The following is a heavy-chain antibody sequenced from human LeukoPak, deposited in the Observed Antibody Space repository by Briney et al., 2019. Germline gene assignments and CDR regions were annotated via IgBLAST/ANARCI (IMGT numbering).Heavy chain of an antibody. Sequence: GASVKVSCKASGGTFSSYAISWVRQAPGQGLEWMGGIIPIFGTANYAQKFQGRITITADESTSTAYMELSSLRSEDTAVYYCARGGPYCSSTSFCWFDLWGQGTLVTVSS. CDR3: ARGGPYCSSTSFCWFDL. CDR2: IIPIFGTA. CDR1: GGTFSSYA. J-gene: IGHJ5*02. D-gene: IGHD2-2*01. V-gene: IGHV1-69*01.